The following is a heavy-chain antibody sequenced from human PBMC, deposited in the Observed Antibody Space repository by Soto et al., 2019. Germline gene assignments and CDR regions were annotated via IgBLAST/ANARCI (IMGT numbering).Heavy chain of an antibody. Sequence: SVKVSCKASGGTFSSYAISWVRQAPGKGLEWMGGIIPIFGTANYAQKFQGRVTITADESTSTAYMELSSLRSEDTAVYYCARDGSCSGRSCSDYWGQGTLVTVSS. V-gene: IGHV1-69*13. D-gene: IGHD2-15*01. CDR3: ARDGSCSGRSCSDY. J-gene: IGHJ4*02. CDR1: GGTFSSYA. CDR2: IIPIFGTA.